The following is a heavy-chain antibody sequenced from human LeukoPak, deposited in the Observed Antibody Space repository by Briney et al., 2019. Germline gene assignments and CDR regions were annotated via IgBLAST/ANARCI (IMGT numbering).Heavy chain of an antibody. CDR3: ARSVVVPGYGMDV. CDR1: GYTFTSYY. CDR2: INPSGGST. D-gene: IGHD2-15*01. J-gene: IGHJ6*02. V-gene: IGHV1-46*01. Sequence: ASVKVSCKASGYTFTSYYMHWVRQAPGQGLEWMGIINPSGGSTSYAQKFRGRVTMTRDTSTSTVYMELSSLRSEDTAVYYCARSVVVPGYGMDVWGQGTTVTVSS.